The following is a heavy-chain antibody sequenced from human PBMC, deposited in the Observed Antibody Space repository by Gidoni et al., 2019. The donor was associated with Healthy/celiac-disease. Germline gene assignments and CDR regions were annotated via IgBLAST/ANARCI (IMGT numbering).Heavy chain of an antibody. CDR2: IYWDDDK. Sequence: QITLKESGPTRVKPTQTRTRTCTFSGFSLSNSGVGRGWIRQPPGTALEWFALIYWDDDKRYSPSLKSRLTLTKDTSKNQVFLTMTNLDPVDTATYSCAHLYYYDSSGYYIDYGMDVWGQGTTVTVSS. D-gene: IGHD3-22*01. J-gene: IGHJ6*02. CDR3: AHLYYYDSSGYYIDYGMDV. CDR1: GFSLSNSGVG. V-gene: IGHV2-5*02.